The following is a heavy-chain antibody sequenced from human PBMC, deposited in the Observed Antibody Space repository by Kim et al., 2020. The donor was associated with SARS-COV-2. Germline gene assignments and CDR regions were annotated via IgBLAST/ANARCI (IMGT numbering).Heavy chain of an antibody. Sequence: GGSLRLSCGVSGFSFSSHVMHWVRQAPGKGLERVAVISYDGNSEFYADSVKGRFTISRDNYRNTLYLQMDSLRGEDTAVYYCARVRYPAVGAHHYYYGLDVWGRGTAVTVSS. CDR1: GFSFSSHV. CDR2: ISYDGNSE. CDR3: ARVRYPAVGAHHYYYGLDV. J-gene: IGHJ6*02. V-gene: IGHV3-30-3*01. D-gene: IGHD3-9*01.